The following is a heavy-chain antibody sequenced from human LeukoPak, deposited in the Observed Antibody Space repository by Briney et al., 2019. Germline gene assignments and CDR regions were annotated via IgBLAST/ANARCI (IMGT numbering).Heavy chain of an antibody. V-gene: IGHV4-31*03. CDR2: IYYSGST. J-gene: IGHJ4*02. Sequence: PSETLSLTCTVSGGSISSGSYYWSWIRQHPGKGLEWIGYIYYSGSTYYNPSLKSRVTISVDTSKNQFSLKLSSVTAADTAVYYCAGCSPFLAEVWGPPHFDYWGQGTLVTVSS. CDR3: AGCSPFLAEVWGPPHFDY. D-gene: IGHD3-16*01. CDR1: GGSISSGSYY.